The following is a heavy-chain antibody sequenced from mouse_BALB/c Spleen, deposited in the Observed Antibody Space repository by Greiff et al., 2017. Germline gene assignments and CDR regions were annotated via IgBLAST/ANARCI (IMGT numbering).Heavy chain of an antibody. CDR2: ISSGSSTI. CDR3: ARSGYVDY. J-gene: IGHJ2*01. Sequence: EVQVVESGGGLVQPGGSRKLSCAASGFTFSSFGMHWVRQAPEKGLEWVAYISSGSSTIYYADTVKGRFTISRDNPKNTLFLQMTSLRSEDTAMYYCARSGYVDYWGQGTTLTVSS. CDR1: GFTFSSFG. V-gene: IGHV5-17*02. D-gene: IGHD3-1*01.